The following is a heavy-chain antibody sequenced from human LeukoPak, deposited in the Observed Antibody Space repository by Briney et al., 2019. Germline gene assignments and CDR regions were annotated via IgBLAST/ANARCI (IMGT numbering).Heavy chain of an antibody. Sequence: PSETLSLTCAVYGGSFSGYYWSWIRQPPGKGLEWIGEINHSGSTNYNPSLKSRVTISVDTSKNQFSLKLSSVTAADTAVYYCARRPAYIAAAGIYYYYYYMDVWGKGTTVTISS. CDR3: ARRPAYIAAAGIYYYYYYMDV. J-gene: IGHJ6*03. CDR1: GGSFSGYY. V-gene: IGHV4-34*01. D-gene: IGHD6-13*01. CDR2: INHSGST.